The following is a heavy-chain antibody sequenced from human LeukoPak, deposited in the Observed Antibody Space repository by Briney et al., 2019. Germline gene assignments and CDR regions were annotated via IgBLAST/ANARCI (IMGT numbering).Heavy chain of an antibody. CDR3: ARTGYSSSWSDAFDI. CDR2: INPNSGGT. J-gene: IGHJ3*02. CDR1: GYTSTGYY. V-gene: IGHV1-2*02. Sequence: GASVKVSCKASGYTSTGYYMHWVRQAPGQGLEWMGWINPNSGGTNYAQKFQGRVTMTRDTSISTAYMELSRLRSDDTAVYYCARTGYSSSWSDAFDIWGQGTMVTVSS. D-gene: IGHD6-13*01.